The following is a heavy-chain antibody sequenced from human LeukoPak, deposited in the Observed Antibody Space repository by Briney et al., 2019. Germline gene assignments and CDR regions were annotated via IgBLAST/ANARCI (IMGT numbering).Heavy chain of an antibody. CDR3: ARDNMVQGVIIYYFDY. D-gene: IGHD3-10*01. V-gene: IGHV1-18*01. CDR2: ISAYNGNT. J-gene: IGHJ4*02. Sequence: ASVKVSCKASGYTFTSYGISWVRQAPGQGLEWMGWISAYNGNTNYAQKLQGRVTMTTDTSTSTAYMELRSLRPDDTAVYYCARDNMVQGVIIYYFDYWGQGTLVTVSS. CDR1: GYTFTSYG.